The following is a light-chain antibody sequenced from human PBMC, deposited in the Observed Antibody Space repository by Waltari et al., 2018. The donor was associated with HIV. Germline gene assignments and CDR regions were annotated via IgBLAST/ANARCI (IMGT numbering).Light chain of an antibody. CDR1: SSDIGAYDF. V-gene: IGLV2-8*01. CDR3: SSYGDSLRVL. CDR2: EVT. J-gene: IGLJ3*02. Sequence: QSALTLPPSASGSLGQSVPITCTGSSSDIGAYDFVSWFQQHPHSAPNPLLYEVTRRPSTVSVRFSGSRSGNTAFLTVAGLQPDDEATYFCSSYGDSLRVLFGGGTNVTVL.